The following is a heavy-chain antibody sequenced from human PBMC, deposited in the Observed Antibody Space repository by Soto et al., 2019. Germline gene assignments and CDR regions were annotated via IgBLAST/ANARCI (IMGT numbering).Heavy chain of an antibody. J-gene: IGHJ6*02. CDR3: ARDGGYSGSSEDYYYGMDV. CDR2: IIPIFGTA. D-gene: IGHD6-6*01. Sequence: QVQLVQSGAEVKKPGSSVKVSCKASGGTFSSYAISWVRQAPGQGLEWMGGIIPIFGTANYAQKFQGRVTITADESTSTAYMELSSLRSEDTAVYYCARDGGYSGSSEDYYYGMDVWGQGTTVTVSS. V-gene: IGHV1-69*01. CDR1: GGTFSSYA.